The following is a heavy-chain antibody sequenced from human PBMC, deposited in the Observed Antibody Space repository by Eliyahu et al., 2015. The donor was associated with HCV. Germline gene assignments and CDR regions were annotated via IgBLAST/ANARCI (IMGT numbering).Heavy chain of an antibody. CDR3: ARDLSGRSDH. Sequence: EVQLVESGGGLVQPGGSLRXXCAAXGFTXSXFWXHWVRQAPGEGLVWVSRTNEDGSTTNYADSVKGRFTISRDNAKNTLYLQMNSLRAEDTAVYYCARDLSGRSDHWGQGTLVTVSS. CDR2: TNEDGSTT. V-gene: IGHV3-74*01. D-gene: IGHD1-20*01. CDR1: GFTXSXFW. J-gene: IGHJ4*02.